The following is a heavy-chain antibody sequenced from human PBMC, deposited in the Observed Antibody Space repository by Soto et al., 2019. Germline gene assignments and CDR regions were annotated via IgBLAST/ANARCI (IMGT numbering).Heavy chain of an antibody. J-gene: IGHJ4*02. D-gene: IGHD4-17*01. CDR2: ISASNGYT. CDR1: GYTFTSYG. Sequence: QVQLVQSETAVKKPGASVKVSCKASGYTFTSYGISWVRQAPGQGLEWMGWISASNGYTNHTQKYQDRVTMTADISTTTAYMELRSLRSDDTAVYYCARDGSAVTKQLDYWGQGTLVTVSS. V-gene: IGHV1-18*01. CDR3: ARDGSAVTKQLDY.